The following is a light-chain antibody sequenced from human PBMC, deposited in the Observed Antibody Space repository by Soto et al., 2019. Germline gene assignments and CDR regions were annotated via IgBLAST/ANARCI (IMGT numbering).Light chain of an antibody. Sequence: QSAVTQPPSASGTPGQRVTISCSGSSSNIGSNYVYWYQQLPGTVPQLLIYRNSERPSGVPDRFSGSKSGTSASLAISGLRSEDEADYYCAAWDDSLSGVVFGGGTKLTVL. V-gene: IGLV1-47*01. CDR1: SSNIGSNY. CDR2: RNS. CDR3: AAWDDSLSGVV. J-gene: IGLJ2*01.